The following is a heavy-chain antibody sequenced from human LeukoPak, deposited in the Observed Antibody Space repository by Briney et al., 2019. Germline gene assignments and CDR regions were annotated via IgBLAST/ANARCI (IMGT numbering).Heavy chain of an antibody. Sequence: ASVKVSCTASGYTFTGYYMHWVRQAPGQGLEWMGWINPNSGGTNYAQKFQGRVTMTRDTSISTAYMELGRLRSDDTAVYYCARNYGSEAACDYWGQGTLVTVSS. CDR3: ARNYGSEAACDY. V-gene: IGHV1-2*02. D-gene: IGHD4-17*01. J-gene: IGHJ4*02. CDR2: INPNSGGT. CDR1: GYTFTGYY.